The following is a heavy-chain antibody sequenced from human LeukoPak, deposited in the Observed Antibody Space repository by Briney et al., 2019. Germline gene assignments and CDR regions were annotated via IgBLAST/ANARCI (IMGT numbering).Heavy chain of an antibody. Sequence: PGGSLRLSCAASGFTFSSYGMHWVRQAPGKGLEWVAFIRYDGSNKYYADSVKGRFTISRDNSKSTLYLQMNSLRAEDTAVYYCARDATSIADRAYYYYYYMDVWGKGTTVTVSS. CDR1: GFTFSSYG. CDR2: IRYDGSNK. CDR3: ARDATSIADRAYYYYYYMDV. D-gene: IGHD6-6*01. J-gene: IGHJ6*03. V-gene: IGHV3-30*02.